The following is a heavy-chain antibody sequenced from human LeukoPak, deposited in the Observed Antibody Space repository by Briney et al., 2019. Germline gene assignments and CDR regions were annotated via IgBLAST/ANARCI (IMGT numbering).Heavy chain of an antibody. CDR3: AREADTSGWTD. CDR1: GFTFNSYW. D-gene: IGHD6-19*01. V-gene: IGHV3-7*01. Sequence: QPGGSPRLSCAASGFTFNSYWMSWVRQAPGKGLEWVANIKQDGSEIYYVDSVKGRFTISRDNAKNSLYLQMNSHRAEDTAVYFCAREADTSGWTDWGQGTLVTVSS. CDR2: IKQDGSEI. J-gene: IGHJ4*02.